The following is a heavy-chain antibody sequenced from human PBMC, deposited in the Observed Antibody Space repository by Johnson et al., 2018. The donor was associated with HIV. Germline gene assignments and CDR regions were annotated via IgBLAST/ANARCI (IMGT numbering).Heavy chain of an antibody. CDR2: IRYDGSNK. D-gene: IGHD3-22*01. CDR1: GFTFSRYG. V-gene: IGHV3-30*02. J-gene: IGHJ3*02. CDR3: AREYYDSSGYDYGGVSAFDI. Sequence: VQLVESGGGVVQTGGSMRLSCAASGFTFSRYGMHWVRQAPGKGLAWVAFIRYDGSNKYYADSVKGRFTISRANSKNTLYLQMNSLRAEDTAVYYCAREYYDSSGYDYGGVSAFDIWGQGTMVTVSS.